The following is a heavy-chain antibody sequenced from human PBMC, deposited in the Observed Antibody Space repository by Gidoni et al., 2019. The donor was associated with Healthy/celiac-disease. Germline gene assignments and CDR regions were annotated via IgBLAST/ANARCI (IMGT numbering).Heavy chain of an antibody. J-gene: IGHJ4*02. Sequence: EVQLLESGGGLVQPGGSLRLSCAASGFTFSRYAMSWVRQAPGKGLEWVSASSGSGGSTYDADSVKGRFTISRDNSKNTLYLQMNSLRAEDTAVYYCAKDPADYYDDYWGQGTLVTVSS. CDR1: GFTFSRYA. CDR2: SSGSGGST. V-gene: IGHV3-23*01. D-gene: IGHD3-22*01. CDR3: AKDPADYYDDY.